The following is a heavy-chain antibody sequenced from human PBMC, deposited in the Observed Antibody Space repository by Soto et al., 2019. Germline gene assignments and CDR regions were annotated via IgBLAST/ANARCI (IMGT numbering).Heavy chain of an antibody. CDR2: ISGNGVRT. D-gene: IGHD3-10*01. CDR1: GFTFSSYA. J-gene: IGHJ4*02. Sequence: PGGSLRLSCAASGFTFSSYAMSWVRQAPGKGLEWVSSISGNGVRTFYADSVKGRFTISRDNSKNTLYLQMDTLRAEDTALYYCARQKGALNYWGQGTLVTVSS. V-gene: IGHV3-23*01. CDR3: ARQKGALNY.